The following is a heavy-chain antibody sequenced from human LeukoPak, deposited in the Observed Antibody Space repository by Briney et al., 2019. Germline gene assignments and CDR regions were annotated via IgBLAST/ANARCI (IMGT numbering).Heavy chain of an antibody. D-gene: IGHD2-2*01. V-gene: IGHV3-15*01. CDR3: ARGFCSSTSCYQGPFDF. Sequence: GGSLRLSCAASGFIFSSAWVTWVRQAPGKGLEWVGHIKNKTHGGATDYAAPVKGRFIISRDDSTNTLYLQMNSLRTEDTAVYYCARGFCSSTSCYQGPFDFWGQGTLVTVSS. CDR2: IKNKTHGGAT. CDR1: GFIFSSAW. J-gene: IGHJ4*02.